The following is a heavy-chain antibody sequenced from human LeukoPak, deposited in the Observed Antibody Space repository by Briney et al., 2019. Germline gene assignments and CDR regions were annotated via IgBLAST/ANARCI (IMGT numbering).Heavy chain of an antibody. Sequence: SETLSLTCAVYGGSFSGYYWSWIRQPPGKGLEWIGEINHSGSTNYNPSLKSRVTISVDTSKNQFSLKLSSVTAADTAVYYCARGEKGSGSYGPSYYYYYMDVWGKGTTVTVFS. D-gene: IGHD3-10*01. CDR2: INHSGST. CDR3: ARGEKGSGSYGPSYYYYYMDV. J-gene: IGHJ6*03. V-gene: IGHV4-34*01. CDR1: GGSFSGYY.